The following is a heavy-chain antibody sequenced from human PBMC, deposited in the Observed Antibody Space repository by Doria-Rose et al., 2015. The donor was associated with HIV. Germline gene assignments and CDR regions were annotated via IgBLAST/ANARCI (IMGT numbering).Heavy chain of an antibody. D-gene: IGHD6-13*01. Sequence: QITLKESGPVLVKPTETLTLTCTVSGVSLSSPGMGVSWIRQPPGKALEWLANIFSDDERSDKPSLKSRLTISRGTSKSQVVLTMNDMDPVDTATYYCARIKSSRWYHKYYFDFWGQGTLVIVSA. CDR1: GVSLSSPGMG. CDR3: ARIKSSRWYHKYYFDF. J-gene: IGHJ4*02. CDR2: IFSDDER. V-gene: IGHV2-26*01.